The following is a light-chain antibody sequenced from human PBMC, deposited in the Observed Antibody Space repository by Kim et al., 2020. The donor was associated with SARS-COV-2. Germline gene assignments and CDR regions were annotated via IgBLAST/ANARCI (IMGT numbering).Light chain of an antibody. CDR3: QSYDSSLSGSV. CDR1: SSNIGAGYD. CDR2: GNS. J-gene: IGLJ2*01. Sequence: QTVTISGTGSSSNIGAGYDVHWYQQLPGTAPKLLIYGNSNRPSGVPDRFSGSKSGTSASLAITGLQAEDEADYYCQSYDSSLSGSVFGGGTQLTVL. V-gene: IGLV1-40*01.